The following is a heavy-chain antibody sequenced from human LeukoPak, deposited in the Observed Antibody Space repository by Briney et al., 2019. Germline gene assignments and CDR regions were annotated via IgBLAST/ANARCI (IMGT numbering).Heavy chain of an antibody. Sequence: ASVKVSCKASGGTFSSYAISWVRQAPGKGLEWMGGFDPEDGETIYAQKFQGRVTMTEDTSTDTAYMELSSLRSEDTAVYYCATVGGLGIYDYWGQGTLVTVSS. CDR2: FDPEDGET. CDR3: ATVGGLGIYDY. J-gene: IGHJ4*02. V-gene: IGHV1-24*01. D-gene: IGHD3-16*01. CDR1: GGTFSSYA.